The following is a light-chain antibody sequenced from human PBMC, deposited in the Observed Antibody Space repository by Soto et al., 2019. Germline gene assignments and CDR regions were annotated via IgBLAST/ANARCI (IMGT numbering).Light chain of an antibody. J-gene: IGLJ2*01. CDR1: SSDIGGYNY. Sequence: QPALTQPASVSRSPGQSITISCTGISSDIGGYNYVSWYQQLPGKAPKLMIYDVSNRRSGVSNRFSGSKSGNTASLTISGLQAEDEADYYCYSYTSSSTVLFGGGTKLTVL. V-gene: IGLV2-14*03. CDR3: YSYTSSSTVL. CDR2: DVS.